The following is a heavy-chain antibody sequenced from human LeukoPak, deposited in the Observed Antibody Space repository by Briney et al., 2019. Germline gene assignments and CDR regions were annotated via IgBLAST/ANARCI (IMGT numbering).Heavy chain of an antibody. J-gene: IGHJ5*02. CDR3: ARERSSSGGHNWFDP. D-gene: IGHD4-23*01. Sequence: NPSETLSLTCTVSGGYIITSGHYWGWIRQPPGKGLEWIGSVYYTGVTSTNPFFRSRMSISVDTSKNQFFLNLTSVTAADAAVYYCARERSSSGGHNWFDPWGQGTLVTVSS. V-gene: IGHV4-39*07. CDR2: VYYTGVT. CDR1: GGYIITSGHY.